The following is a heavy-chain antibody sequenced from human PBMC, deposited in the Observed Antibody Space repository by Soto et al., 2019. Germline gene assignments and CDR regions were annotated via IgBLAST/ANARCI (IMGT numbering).Heavy chain of an antibody. Sequence: SQTLSLTCAISGDSVSSNSAAWNWIRQSPSRGLEWLGRTYYRSKWYNDYAVSVKSRITINPDTSKNQFSLQLNSVTPEDTAVYYCAREGRQSSGWYPSYYYGMEVWGQGTTVTVSS. CDR1: GDSVSSNSAA. J-gene: IGHJ6*02. CDR3: AREGRQSSGWYPSYYYGMEV. CDR2: TYYRSKWYN. D-gene: IGHD6-19*01. V-gene: IGHV6-1*01.